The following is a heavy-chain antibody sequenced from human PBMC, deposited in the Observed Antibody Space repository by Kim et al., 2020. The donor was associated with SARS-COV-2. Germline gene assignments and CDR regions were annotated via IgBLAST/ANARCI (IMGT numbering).Heavy chain of an antibody. CDR3: ARDVGIVVVPAAIAQYYYYGMDV. J-gene: IGHJ6*02. Sequence: SVKVSCKASGVTFSSYAISWVRQAPGQGLEWMGGIIPIFGTANYAQKFQGRVTITADESTSTAYMELSSLRSEDTAVYYCARDVGIVVVPAAIAQYYYYGMDVWGQGTTVTVSS. CDR2: IIPIFGTA. CDR1: GVTFSSYA. V-gene: IGHV1-69*13. D-gene: IGHD2-2*03.